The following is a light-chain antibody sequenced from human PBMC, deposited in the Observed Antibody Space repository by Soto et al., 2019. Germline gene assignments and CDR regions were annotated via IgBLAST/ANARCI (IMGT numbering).Light chain of an antibody. CDR2: WAS. Sequence: DIVMTQSPDSLAVSLGERATSNCKSSQSVLYSSNNKNCLAWYQQKPGQPPKLLIYWASTRESGVPDRCSGSGSGTDFTLTISSLQAEDVAVYYCQQYYSTPDTCGQGTKLEIK. CDR3: QQYYSTPDT. CDR1: QSVLYSSNNKNC. J-gene: IGKJ2*01. V-gene: IGKV4-1*01.